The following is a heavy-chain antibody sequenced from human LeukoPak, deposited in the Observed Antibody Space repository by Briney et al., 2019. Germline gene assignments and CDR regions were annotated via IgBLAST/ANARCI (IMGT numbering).Heavy chain of an antibody. CDR2: INTNSGGT. CDR3: ERALPVLLWFGELDY. D-gene: IGHD3-10*01. V-gene: IGHV1-2*02. Sequence: ASVTVSCTASGYTFTGYFIHWVRQAPGQGREWLGWINTNSGGTNYDHKFPGRGTITRDAAISTAYMELRSLRSDDTAVYYCERALPVLLWFGELDYWGQGTLVTVSS. J-gene: IGHJ4*02. CDR1: GYTFTGYF.